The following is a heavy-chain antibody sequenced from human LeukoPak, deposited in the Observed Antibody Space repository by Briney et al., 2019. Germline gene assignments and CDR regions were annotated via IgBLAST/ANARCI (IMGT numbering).Heavy chain of an antibody. Sequence: GESLKISCKGSGYSFTTYWIGWVRQMPGKGLEWMGMIDPTDSYTNYSPSFQGRVTISTDKSISTAYLQWSSLKASDTAIYYCARRGRSSSNFDFWGQGTLVTVSS. CDR3: ARRGRSSSNFDF. J-gene: IGHJ4*02. CDR1: GYSFTTYW. V-gene: IGHV5-10-1*01. CDR2: IDPTDSYT. D-gene: IGHD6-6*01.